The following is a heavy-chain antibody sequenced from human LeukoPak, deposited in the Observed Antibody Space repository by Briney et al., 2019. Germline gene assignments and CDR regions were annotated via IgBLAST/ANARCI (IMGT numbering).Heavy chain of an antibody. J-gene: IGHJ4*02. CDR2: ISSDGSKQ. D-gene: IGHD6-19*01. Sequence: PGGSLRLSCAASGFTFSSCAMHWVRQAPGKGLEWVAVISSDGSKQYYADSVKGRFTISRDNSKNMLNLQMNSLRPEDTAVFYCAKDGRRSGWPKMGGTFESWGQGSLVTVSS. CDR3: AKDGRRSGWPKMGGTFES. CDR1: GFTFSSCA. V-gene: IGHV3-30*18.